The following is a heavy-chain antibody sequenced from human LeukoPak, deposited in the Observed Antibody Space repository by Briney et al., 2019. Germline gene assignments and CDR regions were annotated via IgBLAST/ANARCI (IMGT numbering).Heavy chain of an antibody. CDR3: ARDYCSGGSCSDAFDI. V-gene: IGHV3-11*06. J-gene: IGHJ3*02. D-gene: IGHD2-15*01. CDR1: GFTFSDYY. Sequence: GGSLRLSCAASGFTFSDYYMSWIRQAPGKGLEWVSYISSSSSYTNYADSVKGRFTISRDNAKNSLYLQMNSLRAEDTAVYYCARDYCSGGSCSDAFDIRGQGTMVTVSS. CDR2: ISSSSSYT.